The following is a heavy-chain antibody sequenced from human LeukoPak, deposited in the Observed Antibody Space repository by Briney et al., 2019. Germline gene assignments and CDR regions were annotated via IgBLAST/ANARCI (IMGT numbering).Heavy chain of an antibody. J-gene: IGHJ6*02. CDR1: GYTFTSYY. CDR2: INPSGGST. D-gene: IGHD3-3*01. Sequence: ASVKDSCKASGYTFTSYYMHWVRQAPGQGLEWMGIINPSGGSTRYAQKFQGRVTMTRDTSTSTVYMELSSLRSEDTAVYYCARDPLNYDFWSGYYMTPYYYYGMDVWGQGTTVTVSS. V-gene: IGHV1-46*01. CDR3: ARDPLNYDFWSGYYMTPYYYYGMDV.